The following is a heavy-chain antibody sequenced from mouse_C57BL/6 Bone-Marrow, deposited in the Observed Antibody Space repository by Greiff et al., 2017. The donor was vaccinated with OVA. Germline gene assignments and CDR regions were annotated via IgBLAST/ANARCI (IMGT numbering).Heavy chain of an antibody. CDR2: IRSKSSNYAT. D-gene: IGHD2-5*01. CDR3: VRDRGSNYPYYAMDY. Sequence: EVQLVESGGGLVQPKGSLKLSCAASGFTFNTYAMHWVRQAPGKGLEWVARIRSKSSNYATYYADSVKDRFTISRDDSQSMLYLQMNNLKTEDTAMYYCVRDRGSNYPYYAMDYWGQGTSVTVSS. CDR1: GFTFNTYA. J-gene: IGHJ4*01. V-gene: IGHV10-3*01.